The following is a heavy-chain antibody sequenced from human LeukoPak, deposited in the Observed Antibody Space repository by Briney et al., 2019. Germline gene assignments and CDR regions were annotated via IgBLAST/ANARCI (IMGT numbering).Heavy chain of an antibody. CDR1: GFTFSSYG. V-gene: IGHV3-48*01. J-gene: IGHJ5*02. Sequence: GGSLRLSCAASGFTFSSYGMHWVRQAPGKGLEWVSYISSSSSTIYYADSVKGRFTIPRDNAKNSLYLQMNSLRAEDTAVYYCASLYGSGPNWFDPWGQGTLVTVSS. CDR2: ISSSSSTI. CDR3: ASLYGSGPNWFDP. D-gene: IGHD3-10*01.